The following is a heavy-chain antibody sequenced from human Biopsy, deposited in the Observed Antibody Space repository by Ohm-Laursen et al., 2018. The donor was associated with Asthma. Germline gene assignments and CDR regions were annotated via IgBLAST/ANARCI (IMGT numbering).Heavy chain of an antibody. V-gene: IGHV4-39*01. CDR1: GGSMSSSSYY. CDR2: ISYTGSA. Sequence: TLSLTWAVSGGSMSSSSYYWGWIRQPPGKGLEWMGSISYTGSAYHNPSLKSRVTISVDTSKNHFSLKLSSVTAADTAVYYCARHWDWGSFFDYWGRGTPVTVSS. J-gene: IGHJ4*02. CDR3: ARHWDWGSFFDY. D-gene: IGHD7-27*01.